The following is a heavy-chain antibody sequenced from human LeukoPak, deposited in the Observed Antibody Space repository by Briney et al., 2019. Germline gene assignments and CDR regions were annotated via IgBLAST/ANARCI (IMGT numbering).Heavy chain of an antibody. D-gene: IGHD6-13*01. V-gene: IGHV3-23*01. CDR3: ARDLSAAAGDY. CDR2: ISGSGDST. Sequence: GGSLRLSCAASGFTFSSYAMSWVRQVPGKGLEWVSVISGSGDSTHYADSVKGRFTISRDNSKNTLYLQMNSLRAEDTAVYYCARDLSAAAGDYWGQGTLVTVSS. J-gene: IGHJ4*02. CDR1: GFTFSSYA.